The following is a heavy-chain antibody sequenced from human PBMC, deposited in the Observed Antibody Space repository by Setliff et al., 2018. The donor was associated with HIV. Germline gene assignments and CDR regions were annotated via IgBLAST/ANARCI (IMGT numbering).Heavy chain of an antibody. CDR3: ARLIHTGLLYFDF. Sequence: PSETLSLTCTVSGGPISSYYWSWMRQPPGKGLEWIGYIYYTGSTNCNPSLKSRVTISVDTSKNQFSLRLNSVTAADTAVYYCARLIHTGLLYFDFWGLGTLVTVSS. CDR1: GGPISSYY. V-gene: IGHV4-59*08. CDR2: IYYTGST. D-gene: IGHD2-8*02. J-gene: IGHJ4*02.